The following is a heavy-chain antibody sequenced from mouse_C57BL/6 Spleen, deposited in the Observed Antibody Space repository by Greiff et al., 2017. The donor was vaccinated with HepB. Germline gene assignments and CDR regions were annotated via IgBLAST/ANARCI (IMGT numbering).Heavy chain of an antibody. V-gene: IGHV1-82*01. D-gene: IGHD1-1*01. CDR3: ARDYCGSGYYRGYYAMDY. CDR2: IYPGDGDT. J-gene: IGHJ4*01. CDR1: GYAFSSSW. Sequence: QVQLQQSGPELVKPGASVKISCKASGYAFSSSWMNWVKQRPGKGLEWIGRIYPGDGDTNYNGKFKGKATLTADKSSSTAYMQLSSLTSEDSAVYFCARDYCGSGYYRGYYAMDYWGQGTSGTVSS.